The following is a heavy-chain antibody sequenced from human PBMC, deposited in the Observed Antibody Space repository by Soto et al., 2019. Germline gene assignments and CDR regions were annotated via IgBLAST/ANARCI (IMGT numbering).Heavy chain of an antibody. J-gene: IGHJ3*02. D-gene: IGHD3-10*01. Sequence: EVQLVESGGGLVQPGGSLRLSCAASGFTVSSNYMSWVRQAPGKGLEWVSVIYSGGSTYYADSVKGRFTISRDNSKNTLYLQMNSLRAEDTAVYYCARDRRRYYGSGSFLAFDIWGQGTMGTVSS. V-gene: IGHV3-66*01. CDR3: ARDRRRYYGSGSFLAFDI. CDR1: GFTVSSNY. CDR2: IYSGGST.